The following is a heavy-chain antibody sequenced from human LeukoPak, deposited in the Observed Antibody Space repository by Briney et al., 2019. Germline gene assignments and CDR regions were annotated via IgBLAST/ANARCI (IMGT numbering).Heavy chain of an antibody. CDR3: ARAYSSGWVNWFDP. D-gene: IGHD6-19*01. V-gene: IGHV3-30-3*01. CDR2: ISFDGSKK. J-gene: IGHJ5*02. Sequence: GGSLRLSCAASGLTFSSYGMHWVRQAPGKGLEWVAAISFDGSKKYYADSVKGRVTVSRDNSKYTMYLEVNSLRPEDAAVYYCARAYSSGWVNWFDPWGQGTLVTVSS. CDR1: GLTFSSYG.